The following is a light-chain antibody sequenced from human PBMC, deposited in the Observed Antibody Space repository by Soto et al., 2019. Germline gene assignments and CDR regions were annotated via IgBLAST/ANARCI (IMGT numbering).Light chain of an antibody. Sequence: QSALTQPASVSGSPGQSITISCTGTSSDVGSGNVVSWYQHYPGKAPQLMIYEGFKRPSGVSSRFSGSKSGNTASLTISGLQAEDEAAYYCCSHAGRNTYVFGTGTKVTVL. CDR3: CSHAGRNTYV. V-gene: IGLV2-23*01. J-gene: IGLJ1*01. CDR2: EGF. CDR1: SSDVGSGNV.